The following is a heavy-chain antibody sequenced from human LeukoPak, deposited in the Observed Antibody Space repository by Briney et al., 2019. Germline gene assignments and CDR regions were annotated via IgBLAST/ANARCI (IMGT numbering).Heavy chain of an antibody. J-gene: IGHJ5*02. CDR2: MSPNSGDT. V-gene: IGHV1-8*01. Sequence: ASVKVSCKASGYTFTSYDFNWVRQATGQRPEWMGWMSPNSGDTGYAQKFQDRVTMTRNTSISTAYMELSSLRSDDTAVYYCAREKRVRGATIWFDPWGQGTLVTVSS. D-gene: IGHD1-26*01. CDR1: GYTFTSYD. CDR3: AREKRVRGATIWFDP.